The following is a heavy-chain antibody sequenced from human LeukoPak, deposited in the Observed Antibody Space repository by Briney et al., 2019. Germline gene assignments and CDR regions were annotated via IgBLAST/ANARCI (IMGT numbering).Heavy chain of an antibody. CDR2: IKEDGSEK. D-gene: IGHD1-26*01. CDR1: GFTFSNYW. J-gene: IGHJ4*02. CDR3: VRSGGY. V-gene: IGHV3-7*05. Sequence: GGSLRLSCAATGFTFSNYWMNWVRQAPGKGLEWVANIKEDGSEKYYVDSVKGRFTISRDNAKNSLCLQMNSLRAEDTAIYYCVRSGGYWGQGTLVTVSS.